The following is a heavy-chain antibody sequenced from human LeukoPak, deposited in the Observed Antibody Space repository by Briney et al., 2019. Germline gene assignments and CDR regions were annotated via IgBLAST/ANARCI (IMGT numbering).Heavy chain of an antibody. D-gene: IGHD6-19*01. CDR1: GGSISSGDYY. J-gene: IGHJ5*02. V-gene: IGHV4-30-4*01. CDR2: IYYSGST. CDR3: ARVRRRTAAQWNWFDP. Sequence: PSQTLSLTCTVSGGSISSGDYYWSWIRQPPGKGLEWIGYIYYSGSTYYNPSLKSRVTISVDTSKNQFSLKLSSVTAADTAVYYCARVRRRTAAQWNWFDPWGQGTLVTVSS.